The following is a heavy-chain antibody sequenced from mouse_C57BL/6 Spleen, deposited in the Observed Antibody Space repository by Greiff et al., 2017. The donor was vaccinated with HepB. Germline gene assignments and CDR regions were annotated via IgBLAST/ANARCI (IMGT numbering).Heavy chain of an antibody. CDR1: GYTFTSYW. J-gene: IGHJ2*01. CDR2: IDPSDSET. Sequence: VQLQQSGAELVRPGSSVKLSCKASGYTFTSYWMHWVKQRPIQGLAWIGNIDPSDSETHYNQKFKDKATLTVDKSSSTAYMQLSRLTSEYSAVYYCASLGRKDYFDYWGQGTTLTVAA. CDR3: ASLGRKDYFDY. D-gene: IGHD4-1*01. V-gene: IGHV1-52*01.